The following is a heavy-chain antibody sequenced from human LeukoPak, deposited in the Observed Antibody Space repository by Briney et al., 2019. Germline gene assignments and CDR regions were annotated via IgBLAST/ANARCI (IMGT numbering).Heavy chain of an antibody. Sequence: ASVKVSCKASGGTFSSYAISWVRQAPGQGLEWMGGIIPIFGTANYAQKFQGRVTITADESTSTAYMELSSLRSEDTAVYYCARDFGRFGELSIDYWGQGTLVTVSS. CDR3: ARDFGRFGELSIDY. CDR2: IIPIFGTA. J-gene: IGHJ4*02. V-gene: IGHV1-69*13. CDR1: GGTFSSYA. D-gene: IGHD3-10*01.